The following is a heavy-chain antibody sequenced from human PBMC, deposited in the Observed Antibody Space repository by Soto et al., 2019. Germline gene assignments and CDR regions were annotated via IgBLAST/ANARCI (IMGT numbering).Heavy chain of an antibody. J-gene: IGHJ4*02. Sequence: PSETLSLTCAVSGYSISSGYYWGWIRQPPGKGLECIGSIYHSGSTYYNPSLKSRVTISVDTSKNQFSLKLSSVTAADTAVYYCARPRVVAAGHYFDYWGQGILVTVSS. CDR2: IYHSGST. CDR3: ARPRVVAAGHYFDY. D-gene: IGHD6-13*01. V-gene: IGHV4-38-2*01. CDR1: GYSISSGYY.